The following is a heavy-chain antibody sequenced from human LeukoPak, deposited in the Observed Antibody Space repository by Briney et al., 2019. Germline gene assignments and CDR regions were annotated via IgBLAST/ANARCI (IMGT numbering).Heavy chain of an antibody. D-gene: IGHD5-18*01. Sequence: SGGSLRLSCAASGFTFSNYAMSWVRQAPGKGLEWVSAITASGGNTYYADSVKGRFTISRDNSKNTLYLQMNSLRAEDTAVYYCAKDTAMVRGAFFDYWGQGTLVTVSS. J-gene: IGHJ4*02. V-gene: IGHV3-23*01. CDR3: AKDTAMVRGAFFDY. CDR2: ITASGGNT. CDR1: GFTFSNYA.